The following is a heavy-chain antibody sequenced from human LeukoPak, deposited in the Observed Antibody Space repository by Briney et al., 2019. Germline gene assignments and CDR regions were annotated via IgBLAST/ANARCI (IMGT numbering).Heavy chain of an antibody. CDR3: AREEIFGVVSNWFDP. CDR2: INPNSGGT. V-gene: IGHV1-2*06. D-gene: IGHD3-3*01. Sequence: GASVKVSCKASGYTFTGYYMHWVRQAPGQGLEWMGRINPNSGGTNYAQKFQGRVTMTRDTSISTAYMELSRLRSDDTAVYYCAREEIFGVVSNWFDPWGQGTLVTVSS. J-gene: IGHJ5*02. CDR1: GYTFTGYY.